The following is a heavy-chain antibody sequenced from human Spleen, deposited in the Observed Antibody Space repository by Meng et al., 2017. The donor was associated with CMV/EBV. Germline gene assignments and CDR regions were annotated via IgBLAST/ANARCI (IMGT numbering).Heavy chain of an antibody. CDR2: IIPDSGGT. CDR3: ARGKTRDGYNFVY. V-gene: IGHV1-2*02. D-gene: IGHD5-24*01. Sequence: KASGYTFTNHYMHWVRQAPGQGLEWMGWIIPDSGGTNYARKFRGRVTMTRDTSISTAYMELNRLRSDDTAVYYCARGKTRDGYNFVYWGQGTLVTVSS. CDR1: GYTFTNHY. J-gene: IGHJ4*02.